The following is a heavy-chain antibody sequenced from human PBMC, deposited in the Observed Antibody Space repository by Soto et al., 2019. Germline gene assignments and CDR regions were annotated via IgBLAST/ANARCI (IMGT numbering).Heavy chain of an antibody. V-gene: IGHV1-2*02. J-gene: IGHJ5*02. CDR1: GYSFTDYY. Sequence: QVHLVQSGAEVKKPGASVKVSCKASGYSFTDYYMHWVRQAPGQGLEWMGWINTKTGGTNYAQRFQDMVTMTGETSINTAYMELSRLRSDDTAVYYCARVGPTGWFDPWGQGTLVTVPS. CDR2: INTKTGGT. CDR3: ARVGPTGWFDP.